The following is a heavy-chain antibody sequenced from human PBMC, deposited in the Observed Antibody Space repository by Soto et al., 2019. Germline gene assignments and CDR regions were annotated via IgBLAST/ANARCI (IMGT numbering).Heavy chain of an antibody. CDR1: GYTFSNFW. CDR2: IYPGDYET. CDR3: ARSPRSSPYFDY. D-gene: IGHD6-13*01. Sequence: GESLKISCQCSGYTFSNFWIAWVRQLPGKGLEWMGIIYPGDYETRYSPSFHGKVTISADRSIGTAYLQWSSLEASGSAFYFCARSPRSSPYFDYWGQGALVTVPQ. V-gene: IGHV5-51*01. J-gene: IGHJ4*02.